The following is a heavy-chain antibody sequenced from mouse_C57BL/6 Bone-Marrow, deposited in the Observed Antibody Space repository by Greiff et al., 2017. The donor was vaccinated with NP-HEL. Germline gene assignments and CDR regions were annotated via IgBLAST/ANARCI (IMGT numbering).Heavy chain of an antibody. Sequence: VKLVESGPGLVAPSQSLSITCTVSGFSLTSYGVNWVRPPPGKGLEWLVVLWSDGSTTYNSALKSRLSISTDNSKSQVFLKMNSLQTDDTAMYYCARHNYGSSYEAMDYWGQGTSVTVSS. J-gene: IGHJ4*01. D-gene: IGHD1-1*01. CDR1: GFSLTSYG. V-gene: IGHV2-6-1*01. CDR2: LWSDGST. CDR3: ARHNYGSSYEAMDY.